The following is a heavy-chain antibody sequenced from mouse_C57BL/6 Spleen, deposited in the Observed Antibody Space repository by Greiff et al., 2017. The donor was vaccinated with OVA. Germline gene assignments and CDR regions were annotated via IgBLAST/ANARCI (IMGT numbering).Heavy chain of an antibody. J-gene: IGHJ4*01. CDR2: ISYDGSN. CDR3: ARGGGYYDYYAMDY. D-gene: IGHD2-3*01. CDR1: GYSITSGYY. V-gene: IGHV3-6*01. Sequence: EVQRVESGPGLVKPSQSLSLTCSVTGYSITSGYYWHWIRQFPGNKLEWMGYISYDGSNNYNPSLKNRISITRDTSKNQFFLKLNSVTTEDTATYYCARGGGYYDYYAMDYWGQGTSVTASS.